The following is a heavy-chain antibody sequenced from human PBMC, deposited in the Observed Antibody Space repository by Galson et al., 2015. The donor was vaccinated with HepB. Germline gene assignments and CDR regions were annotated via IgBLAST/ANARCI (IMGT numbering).Heavy chain of an antibody. D-gene: IGHD4-17*01. CDR2: IIPIFGTA. V-gene: IGHV1-69*06. CDR1: GGTFSSYA. J-gene: IGHJ4*02. CDR3: ARDRGHYGDYYFDY. Sequence: SVKVSCKASGGTFSSYAISWVRQAPGQGLEWMGGIIPIFGTANYAQKFQGRVTITADKSTSTAYMELSILRSEDTAVYYCARDRGHYGDYYFDYWGQGTLVTVSS.